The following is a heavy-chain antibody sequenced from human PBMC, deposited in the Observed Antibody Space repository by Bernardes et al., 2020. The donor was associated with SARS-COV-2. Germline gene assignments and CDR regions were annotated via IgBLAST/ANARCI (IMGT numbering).Heavy chain of an antibody. D-gene: IGHD3-22*01. CDR2: IRNKGSNYST. CDR1: GFTFSDHY. Sequence: GYLRLSYAASGFTFSDHYLDWVRQAPGKGLEWVGRIRNKGSNYSTKYAASVEGRFIISRDDSRKSLYLQMNSLKTEDTAVYYCAREVPKFRDSSGYAHYYYAMDVWGQGTTVAVSS. J-gene: IGHJ6*02. CDR3: AREVPKFRDSSGYAHYYYAMDV. V-gene: IGHV3-72*01.